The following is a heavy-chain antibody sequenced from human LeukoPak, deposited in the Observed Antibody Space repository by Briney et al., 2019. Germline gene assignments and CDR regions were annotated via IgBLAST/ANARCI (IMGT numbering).Heavy chain of an antibody. CDR1: GGTFSSYA. J-gene: IGHJ3*02. CDR3: ARGVGSGYVRAFDI. Sequence: SVKVSCKASGGTFSSYAISWVRQAPGQGLEWMGGIIPIFGTANYAQKFQGRVTITADKSTSTAYMELSSLRSEDTAVYYCARGVGSGYVRAFDIWGQGTMVTVSS. V-gene: IGHV1-69*06. D-gene: IGHD5-12*01. CDR2: IIPIFGTA.